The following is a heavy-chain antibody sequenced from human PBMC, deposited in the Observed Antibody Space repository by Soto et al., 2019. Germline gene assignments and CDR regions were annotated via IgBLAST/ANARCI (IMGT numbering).Heavy chain of an antibody. D-gene: IGHD5-12*01. CDR3: ATYSVGEGGRGY. Sequence: QVQLQESGPGLVKPSETLSLTCTVSGGSKYGQHWSWIRQPPGKGLEWIGHHSDSTSYNPSLKSRVTISTDTSKNQFSLKLSSVTAADTAVYYCATYSVGEGGRGYWGQGTLVTVSS. CDR2: HHSDST. V-gene: IGHV4-4*09. J-gene: IGHJ4*02. CDR1: GGSKYGQH.